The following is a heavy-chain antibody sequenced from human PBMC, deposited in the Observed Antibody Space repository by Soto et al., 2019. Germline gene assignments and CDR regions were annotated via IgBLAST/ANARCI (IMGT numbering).Heavy chain of an antibody. CDR1: GFTVRSSY. CDR2: IYSDDYT. V-gene: IGHV3-66*01. CDR3: ARDQGAGGSGSYYYYYYGMDV. D-gene: IGHD3-10*01. J-gene: IGHJ6*02. Sequence: GGSLRLSCAASGFTVRSSYMSWVRQVPGKGLEWVSIIYSDDYTYYAASVKGRFTISRDNSKNTLYLQMNSLRAEDTAVYYCARDQGAGGSGSYYYYYYGMDVWGQGTTVTVSS.